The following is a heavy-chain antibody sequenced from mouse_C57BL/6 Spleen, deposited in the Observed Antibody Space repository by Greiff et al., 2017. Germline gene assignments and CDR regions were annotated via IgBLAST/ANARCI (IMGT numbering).Heavy chain of an antibody. CDR1: GYTFTSYW. CDR3: ARDDGYCDY. V-gene: IGHV1-61*01. Sequence: VQLQQSGAELVRPGSSVKLSCKASGYTFTSYWMDWVKQRPGQGLEWIGNIYPSDSETHYNQKFKDKATLTVDKSSSTAYMQLSSLTSEDSAVYYCARDDGYCDYWGQGTTLTVSS. CDR2: IYPSDSET. J-gene: IGHJ2*01. D-gene: IGHD2-3*01.